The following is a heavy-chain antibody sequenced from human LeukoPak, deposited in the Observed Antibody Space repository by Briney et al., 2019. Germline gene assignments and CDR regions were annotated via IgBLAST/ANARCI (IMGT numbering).Heavy chain of an antibody. V-gene: IGHV4-34*01. D-gene: IGHD2-2*01. CDR1: GGSFSGYC. CDR3: TVPAAVGFYFDY. Sequence: SETLSLTCAVYGGSFSGYCWSWIRQPPGKGLEWIGEINHSGSTNYNPSLKSRVTISVDTSKNQFSLKLSSVTAADTAVYYCTVPAAVGFYFDYWGQGTLVTVSS. CDR2: INHSGST. J-gene: IGHJ4*02.